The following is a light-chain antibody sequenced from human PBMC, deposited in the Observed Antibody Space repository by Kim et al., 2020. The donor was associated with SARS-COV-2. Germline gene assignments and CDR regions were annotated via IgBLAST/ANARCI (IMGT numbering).Light chain of an antibody. CDR2: DAS. Sequence: EIVLTQSPATPSLSPGERATLSCRASQSVRSYLTWYQQKPGQAPRLLIYDASSRATGIPARFSGSGSGTDFTLTISSLEPEDFAVYYCQQRSNWSLTFGGGTKVDIK. V-gene: IGKV3-11*01. CDR1: QSVRSY. CDR3: QQRSNWSLT. J-gene: IGKJ4*01.